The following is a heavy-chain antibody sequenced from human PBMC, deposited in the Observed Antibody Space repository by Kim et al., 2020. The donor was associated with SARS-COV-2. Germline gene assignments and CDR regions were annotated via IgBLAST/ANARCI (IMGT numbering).Heavy chain of an antibody. CDR2: IGTAGDT. CDR1: GFTFSSYD. J-gene: IGHJ3*02. V-gene: IGHV3-13*01. D-gene: IGHD1-26*01. CDR3: ARDYSGSYYRAFDI. Sequence: GGSLRLSCAASGFTFSSYDMHWVRQATGKGLEWVSAIGTAGDTYYPGSVKGRFTISRENAKNSLYLQMNSLRAGDTAVYYCARDYSGSYYRAFDIWGQGTMVTVSS.